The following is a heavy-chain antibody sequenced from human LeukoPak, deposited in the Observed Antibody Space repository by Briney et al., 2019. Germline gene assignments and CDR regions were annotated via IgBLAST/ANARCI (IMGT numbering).Heavy chain of an antibody. D-gene: IGHD5-18*01. CDR3: ARDRRIQLWTYAFDI. J-gene: IGHJ3*02. CDR2: INPNSGGT. CDR1: GYTFTSYY. Sequence: ASVKVSCKASGYTFTSYYMHWVRQAPGQGLEWMGIINPNSGGTNYAQKFQGRVTMTRDTSISTAYMELSRLRSDDTAVYYCARDRRIQLWTYAFDIWGQGTMVTVSS. V-gene: IGHV1-2*02.